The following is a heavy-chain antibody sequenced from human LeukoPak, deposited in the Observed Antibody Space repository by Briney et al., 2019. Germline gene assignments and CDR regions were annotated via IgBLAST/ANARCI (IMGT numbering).Heavy chain of an antibody. J-gene: IGHJ4*02. CDR3: ARLGSSGYYYGLDY. Sequence: GGSLRLSCAASGFTSSSCSMNWVRQAPGKGLEWVSSISSSSSYIYYADSVKGRFTISRDNAKNALYLQMNSLRAEDTAVYYCARLGSSGYYYGLDYWGQGTLVTVSS. V-gene: IGHV3-21*01. D-gene: IGHD3-22*01. CDR2: ISSSSSYI. CDR1: GFTSSSCS.